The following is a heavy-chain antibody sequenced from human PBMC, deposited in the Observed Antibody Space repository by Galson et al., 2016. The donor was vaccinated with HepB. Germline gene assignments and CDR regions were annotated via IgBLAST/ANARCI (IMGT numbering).Heavy chain of an antibody. V-gene: IGHV3-30*18. CDR3: AKSDTLAGYSAFDF. CDR1: GFTFRSYG. J-gene: IGHJ4*02. D-gene: IGHD3-9*01. CDR2: ISYDGNNK. Sequence: SLRLSCAASGFTFRSYGMNWVRQAPGKGLEWVATISYDGNNKYSADSVKGRFTISRDNSKNTLYLQMNTLRAEDTAVYFCAKSDTLAGYSAFDFWGQGTPVTVSS.